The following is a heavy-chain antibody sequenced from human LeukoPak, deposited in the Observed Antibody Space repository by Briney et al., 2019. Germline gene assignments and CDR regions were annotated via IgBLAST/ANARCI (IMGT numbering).Heavy chain of an antibody. V-gene: IGHV3-73*01. J-gene: IGHJ6*03. CDR3: TVDTAMVGYYYYYYMDV. D-gene: IGHD5-18*01. Sequence: GGSLRLSCAASGFTFSGSAMHWVRQASGKGLEWVGRTRSKANSYATAYAASVKGRFTISRDDSKNTAYLQMNSLKTEDTAVYYCTVDTAMVGYYYYYYMDVWGKGTTVTVSS. CDR1: GFTFSGSA. CDR2: TRSKANSYAT.